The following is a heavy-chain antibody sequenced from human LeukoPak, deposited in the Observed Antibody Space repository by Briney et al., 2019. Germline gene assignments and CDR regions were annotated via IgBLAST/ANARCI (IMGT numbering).Heavy chain of an antibody. V-gene: IGHV4-34*01. CDR1: GGSFSNYY. CDR3: ARGSGRGLDY. Sequence: PPETLSLTCAVYGGSFSNYYWGWIRRPPGKGLEWIGEINPSGSTNYNPSLKSRVTISVDTSKTQFSLKVSSVTAADTAVYYCARGSGRGLDYWGQGILVTVSS. J-gene: IGHJ4*02. D-gene: IGHD3/OR15-3a*01. CDR2: INPSGST.